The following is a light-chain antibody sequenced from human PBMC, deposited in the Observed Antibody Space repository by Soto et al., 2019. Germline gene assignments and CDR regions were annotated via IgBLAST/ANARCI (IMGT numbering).Light chain of an antibody. CDR2: LNSDGSH. V-gene: IGLV4-69*01. CDR1: RGHSSYA. J-gene: IGLJ3*02. CDR3: QTWGTGIQWV. Sequence: QPVLTQSPSASASLGASVKLTCTLSRGHSSYAIAWHQQQPEKGPRYLMKLNSDGSHTKGDGIPDPFSGSSSAAERYLTISSLQSEDEADYYCQTWGTGIQWVFGGGTKLTVL.